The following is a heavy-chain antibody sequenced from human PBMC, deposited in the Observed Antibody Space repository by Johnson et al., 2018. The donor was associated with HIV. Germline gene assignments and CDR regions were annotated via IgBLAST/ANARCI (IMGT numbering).Heavy chain of an antibody. V-gene: IGHV3-20*04. D-gene: IGHD6-6*01. J-gene: IGHJ3*02. CDR3: AKDISPLYSSSDAFDI. CDR2: INWNGAIT. Sequence: VQLVESGGGLVQPGGSLRLSCAASGFTFSSYWMSWVRQAPGKGLEWVSRINWNGAITAYADSVKGRFTISRDNAKNSLYLQMNSLRAEDTALYYCAKDISPLYSSSDAFDIWGQGTMVTVSS. CDR1: GFTFSSYW.